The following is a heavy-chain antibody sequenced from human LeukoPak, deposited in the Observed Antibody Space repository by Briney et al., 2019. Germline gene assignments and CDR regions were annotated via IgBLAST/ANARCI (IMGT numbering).Heavy chain of an antibody. CDR2: INHSGST. Sequence: KPSETLSLTCAVYGGSFSGYYWSWIRQPPGKGLEWIGEINHSGSTNYNPSLKSRVTISVDTSKNQFSLKLSSVTAADTAVYYCAREGVLWFGELLESNWFDPWGQGTLVTVSS. J-gene: IGHJ5*02. V-gene: IGHV4-34*01. CDR1: GGSFSGYY. CDR3: AREGVLWFGELLESNWFDP. D-gene: IGHD3-10*01.